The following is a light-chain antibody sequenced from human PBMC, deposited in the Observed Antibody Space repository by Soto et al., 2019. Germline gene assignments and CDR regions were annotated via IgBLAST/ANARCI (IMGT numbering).Light chain of an antibody. V-gene: IGLV1-40*01. CDR1: SSNIGAGYD. CDR2: GNS. J-gene: IGLJ1*01. Sequence: QSVLTQPPSVSGAPGQRVTISCTGSSSNIGAGYDVHWYQQLPGTAPKLLIYGNSNRPSGVPDRFSGSKSGTSASLAITGLQAEDEADYYCQSYDSSLSRYVFGPGTKVIVL. CDR3: QSYDSSLSRYV.